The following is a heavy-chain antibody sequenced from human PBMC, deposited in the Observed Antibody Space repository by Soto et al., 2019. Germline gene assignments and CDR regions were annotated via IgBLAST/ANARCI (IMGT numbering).Heavy chain of an antibody. CDR3: ARELGYSYGSYYYYGLDV. CDR1: GITFDDYD. D-gene: IGHD5-18*01. Sequence: GGSLRLSCAASGITFDDYDMHWVRQAPGKGLEWVSGITWSSGSIAYADSVKGRFTISRDNAKNSLYLQMNSLRAEDTALYYCARELGYSYGSYYYYGLDVWRQGTTVTVSS. V-gene: IGHV3-9*01. CDR2: ITWSSGSI. J-gene: IGHJ6*02.